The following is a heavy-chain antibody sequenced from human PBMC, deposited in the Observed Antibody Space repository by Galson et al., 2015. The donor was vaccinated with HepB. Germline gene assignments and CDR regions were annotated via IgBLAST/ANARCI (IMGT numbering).Heavy chain of an antibody. Sequence: SLRLSCAASGFTFSAYAMHWVRQAPGKGLEWVAVISYDGTRKFYADSVKGRFTISRDNSKNTLYLQMNSLRVEDTAIYYCARGAWGDGDEGFYFDYWGQGTLVTVSS. CDR1: GFTFSAYA. J-gene: IGHJ4*02. V-gene: IGHV3-30-3*01. CDR3: ARGAWGDGDEGFYFDY. D-gene: IGHD4-17*01. CDR2: ISYDGTRK.